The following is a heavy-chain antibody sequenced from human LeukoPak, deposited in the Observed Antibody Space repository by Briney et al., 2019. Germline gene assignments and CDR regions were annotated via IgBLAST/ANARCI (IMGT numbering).Heavy chain of an antibody. Sequence: SETLSLTCVVSGGSVSSGGYSWWWVRQAPGKGLEWIGNVFTTGTTYYNPSLTSRVTISLDMSKNQLSLKLRSVTPADTAVYFCVRGVSRGYIYADWGQGTLVTVSS. CDR1: GGSVSSGGYS. J-gene: IGHJ4*02. V-gene: IGHV4-30-4*07. D-gene: IGHD5-18*01. CDR3: VRGVSRGYIYAD. CDR2: VFTTGTT.